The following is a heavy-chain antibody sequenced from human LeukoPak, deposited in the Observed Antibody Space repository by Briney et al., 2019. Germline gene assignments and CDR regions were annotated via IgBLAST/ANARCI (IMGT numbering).Heavy chain of an antibody. CDR3: ARDQSYYYDSSGYYFDAFDI. CDR1: GFTFSRYW. Sequence: PGGSLRLSCAASGFTFSRYWMSWVRQAPGKGLEWVASIKQDGSEKYYVDSVKGRFTISRDNAKNSLYMQMNRLRDEDTAVYYCARDQSYYYDSSGYYFDAFDIWGQGTMVTVSS. CDR2: IKQDGSEK. V-gene: IGHV3-7*01. D-gene: IGHD3-22*01. J-gene: IGHJ3*02.